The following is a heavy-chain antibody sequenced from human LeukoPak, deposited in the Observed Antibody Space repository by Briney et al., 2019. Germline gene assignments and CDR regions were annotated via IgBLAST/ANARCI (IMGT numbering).Heavy chain of an antibody. D-gene: IGHD2-2*01. CDR3: AKDLPAAYFDY. V-gene: IGHV3-30*18. CDR2: ISYDGSNK. J-gene: IGHJ4*02. Sequence: PGGSLRLSCAASGFTFSSYGMHWVRQAPGKGLEWVAVISYDGSNKYYADSVKGRFTISRDNSRTTLHLQMNSLRAEDTAVYHCAKDLPAAYFDYWGQGTLVTVSS. CDR1: GFTFSSYG.